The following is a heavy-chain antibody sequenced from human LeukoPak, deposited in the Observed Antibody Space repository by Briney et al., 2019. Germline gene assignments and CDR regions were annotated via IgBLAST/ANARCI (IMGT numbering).Heavy chain of an antibody. Sequence: GGSLRLSCAASGFTFSSYGMHWVRQAPGKGLEWVAVIWYDGSNKYYADSVKGRFTISRDNPKNTLYLQMNSLRAEDTAVYYCARGGERFRIDDYYGMDVWGQGTTVTVSS. D-gene: IGHD2-15*01. CDR2: IWYDGSNK. J-gene: IGHJ6*02. V-gene: IGHV3-30*19. CDR1: GFTFSSYG. CDR3: ARGGERFRIDDYYGMDV.